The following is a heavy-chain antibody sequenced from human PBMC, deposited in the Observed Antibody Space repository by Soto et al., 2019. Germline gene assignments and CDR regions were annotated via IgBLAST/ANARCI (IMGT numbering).Heavy chain of an antibody. D-gene: IGHD1-7*01. CDR1: GGSISSGGYY. V-gene: IGHV4-31*01. Sequence: QVQLQESGPGLEKPSQTLSLTCTVSGGSISSGGYYWSWIRQHPGKGLEWIGYIYYSGSTYYNPSLKRLVTISVDTYKNQFSLQLSSVTAADTAVYYCARARTPSSPHDAFDIWGQGTMVTVSS. J-gene: IGHJ3*02. CDR3: ARARTPSSPHDAFDI. CDR2: IYYSGST.